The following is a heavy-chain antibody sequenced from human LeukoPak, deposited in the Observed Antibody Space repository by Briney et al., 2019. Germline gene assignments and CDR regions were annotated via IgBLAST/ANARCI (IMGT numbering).Heavy chain of an antibody. D-gene: IGHD5-24*01. Sequence: GGSLRLSCVASVFIVSSNYMNWVRQAPGKGLEWVSVIYSGGHTYYTDSVKGRFTISRDNSNNTLYLHMNSLRPDDTAVYYCARSTRDGYNHYHYYYMDVWGKGTTVTVSS. CDR1: VFIVSSNY. J-gene: IGHJ6*03. CDR3: ARSTRDGYNHYHYYYMDV. CDR2: IYSGGHT. V-gene: IGHV3-53*01.